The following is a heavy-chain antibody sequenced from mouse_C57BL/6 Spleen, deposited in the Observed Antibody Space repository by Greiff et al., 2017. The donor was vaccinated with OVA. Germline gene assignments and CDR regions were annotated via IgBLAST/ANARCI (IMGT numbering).Heavy chain of an antibody. J-gene: IGHJ3*01. V-gene: IGHV5-17*01. CDR2: ISSGSSTI. D-gene: IGHD1-1*01. Sequence: EVQLQQSGGGLVKPGGSLKLSCAASGFTFSDYGMHWVRQAPEKGLEWVAYISSGSSTIYYADTVKGRFTISRDNAKNTLFLQMTSLRSEDTAMYYCARSYYYGSSSFADWGQGTLVTVSA. CDR1: GFTFSDYG. CDR3: ARSYYYGSSSFAD.